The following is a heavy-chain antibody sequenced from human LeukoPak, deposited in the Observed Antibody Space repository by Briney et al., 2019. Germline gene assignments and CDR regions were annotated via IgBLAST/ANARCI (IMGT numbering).Heavy chain of an antibody. V-gene: IGHV3-21*01. Sequence: GGSLRLSCAASGFTFSSYSMKWVRQAPGKGLEWVSSISSSSSYIYYADSVKGRFTISRDNAKNSLYLQMNSLRAEDTAVYYCARRRRGRLPDYWGQGTLVTVSS. D-gene: IGHD3-16*01. CDR2: ISSSSSYI. J-gene: IGHJ4*02. CDR3: ARRRRGRLPDY. CDR1: GFTFSSYS.